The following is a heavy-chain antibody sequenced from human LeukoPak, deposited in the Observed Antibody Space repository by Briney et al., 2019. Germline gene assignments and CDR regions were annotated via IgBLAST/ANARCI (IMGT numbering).Heavy chain of an antibody. V-gene: IGHV4-59*01. Sequence: PSETLSLTCTVSGGSISSYYWSSIRQPPGKGLEWIGYIYYSGSTNYNPSLKSRVTISVDTSKNQFSLKLSSVTAADTTVYYCARAKDFLNWFDPWGQGTLVTVSS. D-gene: IGHD2-15*01. J-gene: IGHJ5*02. CDR2: IYYSGST. CDR1: GGSISSYY. CDR3: ARAKDFLNWFDP.